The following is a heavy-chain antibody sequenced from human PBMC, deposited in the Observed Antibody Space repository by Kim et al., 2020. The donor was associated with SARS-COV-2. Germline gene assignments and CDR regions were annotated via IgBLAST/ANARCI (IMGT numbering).Heavy chain of an antibody. V-gene: IGHV3-23*01. CDR3: AKSGVVTAITPPVFDY. CDR1: GFTFGSYA. D-gene: IGHD2-21*02. J-gene: IGHJ4*02. Sequence: GGSLRLSCAASGFTFGSYAMSWVRQAPGKGLEWVSCICGGGASIHYADSVKGRFTISRDNSKETLYLQVDSPRADDTAIYYCAKSGVVTAITPPVFDYWGQGTLLTVSS. CDR2: ICGGGASI.